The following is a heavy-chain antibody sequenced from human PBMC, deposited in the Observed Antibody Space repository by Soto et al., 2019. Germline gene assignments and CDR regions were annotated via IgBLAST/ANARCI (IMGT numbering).Heavy chain of an antibody. CDR3: ARRTTTTVRTRYFDY. CDR1: GFTFSSYA. Sequence: GGSLRLSCAASGFTFSSYAMSWVRQAPGKGLEWVSAISGSGGSTYYADSVKGRFTISRDNSKNTLYLQMNSLRAEDTAVYYCARRTTTTVRTRYFDYWGQGTLVTVSS. D-gene: IGHD4-17*01. V-gene: IGHV3-23*01. CDR2: ISGSGGST. J-gene: IGHJ4*02.